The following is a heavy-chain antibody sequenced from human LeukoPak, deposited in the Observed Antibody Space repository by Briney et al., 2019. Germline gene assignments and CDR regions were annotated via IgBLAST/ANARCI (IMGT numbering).Heavy chain of an antibody. Sequence: GGSLRLSCAASGFTFSSYAMNWVRQAPGKGLEWVSSISSSSSYIYYADSVKGRFTISRDNAKNSLYLQMNSLRAEDTAVYYCARAYSSGWFYFDYWGQGTLVTVSS. J-gene: IGHJ4*02. CDR3: ARAYSSGWFYFDY. D-gene: IGHD6-19*01. CDR2: ISSSSSYI. V-gene: IGHV3-21*01. CDR1: GFTFSSYA.